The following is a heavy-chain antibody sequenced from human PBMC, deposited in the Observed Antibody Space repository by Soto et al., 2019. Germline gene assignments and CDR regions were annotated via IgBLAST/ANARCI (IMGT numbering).Heavy chain of an antibody. CDR3: ARAEVYTSSWYAMDV. CDR1: GYVFSTYG. Sequence: QAQLVQSGAEVKKPGASVKVSCKASGYVFSTYGITWVRQAPGQGLEWMGWISGCNGNTDDGQKLQGRVTLTIDASTTTAYMDLRNLKSDDTAVYYCARAEVYTSSWYAMDVWGQGTTVIVSS. D-gene: IGHD6-13*01. J-gene: IGHJ6*02. CDR2: ISGCNGNT. V-gene: IGHV1-18*01.